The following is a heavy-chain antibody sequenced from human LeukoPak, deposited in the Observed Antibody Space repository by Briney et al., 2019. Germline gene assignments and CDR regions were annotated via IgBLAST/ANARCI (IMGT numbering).Heavy chain of an antibody. CDR3: ARDGPRIAALGEDFDY. D-gene: IGHD6-6*01. Sequence: SETLSLTCTVSGGSVSTDSYFWSWIRQPPGKGLEWIGYIHYSGSSDYNPSLESRVTISVDTSKNQFSLNLSSVTAADTAVYYCARDGPRIAALGEDFDYWGQGTLVTVSS. CDR2: IHYSGSS. J-gene: IGHJ4*02. CDR1: GGSVSTDSYF. V-gene: IGHV4-61*01.